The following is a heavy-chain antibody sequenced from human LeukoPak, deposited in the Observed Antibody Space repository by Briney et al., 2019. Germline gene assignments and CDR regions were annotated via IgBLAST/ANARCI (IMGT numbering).Heavy chain of an antibody. CDR1: GEYISTYY. J-gene: IGHJ5*02. Sequence: SETLSLTCTVSGEYISTYYWSWVRQPPGKGLAWIGFKYYIGTTKYNPSLKSRASISVDTSKNQFSLQLTSVTSADTAMYYCARGYGGTRFAFDPWGHGTLVIVSS. V-gene: IGHV4-59*01. CDR3: ARGYGGTRFAFDP. D-gene: IGHD4-23*01. CDR2: KYYIGTT.